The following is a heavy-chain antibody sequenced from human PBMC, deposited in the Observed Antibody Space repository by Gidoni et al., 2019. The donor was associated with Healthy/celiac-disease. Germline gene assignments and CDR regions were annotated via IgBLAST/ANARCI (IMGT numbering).Heavy chain of an antibody. CDR2: IWYDGSNK. D-gene: IGHD1-1*01. CDR3: ARDVSPTNYFDY. J-gene: IGHJ4*02. V-gene: IGHV3-33*01. Sequence: QVQLVESWGGVVKPGRSLRLSCGASGFPFSSYGMHWVRQAPGKGLEWVAVIWYDGSNKNYADSVKGRFTISRDNSKNTLYLQMNSVRAEDTAVYYCARDVSPTNYFDYWGQGTLVTVSS. CDR1: GFPFSSYG.